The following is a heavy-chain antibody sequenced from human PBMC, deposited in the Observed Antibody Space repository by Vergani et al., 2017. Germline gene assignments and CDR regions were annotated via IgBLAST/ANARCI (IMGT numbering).Heavy chain of an antibody. CDR2: FDPEDGET. V-gene: IGHV1-24*01. D-gene: IGHD6-19*01. Sequence: QVQLVQSGAEVKKPGASVKVSCKVSGYTLTELSMHWVRQAPGKGLEWMGGFDPEDGETIYAQKFQGRVTMTRNTSISTAYMELSSLRSEDTAVYYCARGPDGGWKRAYYYMDVWGKGTTVTVSS. CDR1: GYTLTELS. CDR3: ARGPDGGWKRAYYYMDV. J-gene: IGHJ6*03.